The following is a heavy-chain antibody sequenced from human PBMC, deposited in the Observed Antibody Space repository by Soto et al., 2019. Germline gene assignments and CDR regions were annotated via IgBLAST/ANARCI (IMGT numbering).Heavy chain of an antibody. CDR2: VSPHGANT. CDR3: ATEGAKTTWNFDY. J-gene: IGHJ4*02. Sequence: GGSLRLSCAASGFTFSSYAMSWVRQAPGKGLEWVAGVSPHGANTYYADSVRGRFIISRDDSRNTVSLDMNSLRGDDSAVYYCATEGAKTTWNFDYWGQGTVVTVSS. V-gene: IGHV3-23*01. D-gene: IGHD1-1*01. CDR1: GFTFSSYA.